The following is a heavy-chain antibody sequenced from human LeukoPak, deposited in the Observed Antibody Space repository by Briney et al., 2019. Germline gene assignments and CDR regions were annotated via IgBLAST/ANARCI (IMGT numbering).Heavy chain of an antibody. Sequence: PGGSLRLSCAASGFTFSSYSMNWVRQAPGKGLEWVSSISSSSSYIYYADSVKGRFTISRDNAKNSLYLQMNSLRAEDTAVYYCARGSYSYGLITYSYYYMDVWGKGTTVTVSS. CDR3: ARGSYSYGLITYSYYYMDV. CDR2: ISSSSSYI. J-gene: IGHJ6*03. V-gene: IGHV3-21*01. D-gene: IGHD5-18*01. CDR1: GFTFSSYS.